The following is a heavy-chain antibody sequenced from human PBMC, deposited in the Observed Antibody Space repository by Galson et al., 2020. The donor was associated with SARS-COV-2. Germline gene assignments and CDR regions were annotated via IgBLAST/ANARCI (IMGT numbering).Heavy chain of an antibody. D-gene: IGHD3-22*01. V-gene: IGHV4-39*02. CDR2: FYYSGTT. CDR1: GASINSRNYY. Sequence: SETLSLTCAVSGASINSRNYYWAWIRQPPGKGLEWIGSFYYSGTTHYNPSFKSRVAIHIDTSKKTFSLNLNSLTTADTAIYYCARHWYFDSSGYDYFDTWGQGTLVSVSS. J-gene: IGHJ4*02. CDR3: ARHWYFDSSGYDYFDT.